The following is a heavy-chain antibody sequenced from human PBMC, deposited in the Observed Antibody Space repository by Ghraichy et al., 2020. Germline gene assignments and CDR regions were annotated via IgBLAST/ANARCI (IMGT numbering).Heavy chain of an antibody. CDR2: INTNTGNP. V-gene: IGHV7-4-1*02. CDR3: ARVRFLEWLFDDGFDI. J-gene: IGHJ3*02. Sequence: ASVKVSCKASGYTFSNYAMHWVRQAPGQGLEWMGWINTNTGNPTYAQGFTGRFVFSLDTSVTTAYLQISSLKAEDTAVYYCARVRFLEWLFDDGFDIWGLGTMVTVSS. CDR1: GYTFSNYA. D-gene: IGHD3-3*01.